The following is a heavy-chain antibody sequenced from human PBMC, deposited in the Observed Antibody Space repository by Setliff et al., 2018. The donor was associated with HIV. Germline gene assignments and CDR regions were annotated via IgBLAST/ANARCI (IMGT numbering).Heavy chain of an antibody. CDR2: IIPILGIA. CDR3: ARDLVLGLGTIDY. V-gene: IGHV1-69*10. J-gene: IGHJ4*02. CDR1: GGTFSSYA. D-gene: IGHD3-16*01. Sequence: ASVKVSCKASGGTFSSYAISWVRQAPGQGLEWMGGIIPILGIANYAQKFQGRVTMTRDTSTSTVYMELSSLRSEDTAVYYCARDLVLGLGTIDYWGQGTLVTVSS.